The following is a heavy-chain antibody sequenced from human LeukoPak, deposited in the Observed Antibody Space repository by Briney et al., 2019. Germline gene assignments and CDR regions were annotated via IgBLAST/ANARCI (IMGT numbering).Heavy chain of an antibody. CDR2: IYYSGST. D-gene: IGHD3-10*01. V-gene: IGHV4-59*12. Sequence: PSETLSLTCTVSGGSISSYYWSWIRQPPGKGLEWIGYIYYSGSTNYNPSLKSRVTISVDTSKNQFSLRLRYVTAADTAVYYCAKAARRITMLRGVYEYYYYYMDVWGKGTTVTVSS. J-gene: IGHJ6*03. CDR3: AKAARRITMLRGVYEYYYYYMDV. CDR1: GGSISSYY.